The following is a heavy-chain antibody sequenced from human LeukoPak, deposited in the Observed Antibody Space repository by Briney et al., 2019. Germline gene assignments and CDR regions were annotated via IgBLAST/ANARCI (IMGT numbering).Heavy chain of an antibody. V-gene: IGHV3-9*01. CDR1: GFNFDDSA. CDR3: ARPRGNVEMATIPFDY. CDR2: ISWNSGSI. Sequence: PGGSLRLSCAASGFNFDDSAMHWVRQAPGKGLEWVSGISWNSGSIGYADSVKGRFTISRDNAKNSLYLQMNSLRAEDTAVYYCARPRGNVEMATIPFDYWGQGTLVTVSS. J-gene: IGHJ4*02. D-gene: IGHD5-24*01.